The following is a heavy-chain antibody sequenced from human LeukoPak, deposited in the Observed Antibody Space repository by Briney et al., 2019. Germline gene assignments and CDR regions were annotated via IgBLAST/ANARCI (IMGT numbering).Heavy chain of an antibody. CDR3: AINRLAALIDRNFYGDYWG. CDR2: IIPIFGTA. Sequence: SVKVSCKASGGTFSSYATSWVRQAPGQGLEWMGGIIPIFGTANYAQKFQGRVTITADKSTSTAYMELSSLRSEDTAVYYCAINRLAALIDRNFYGDYWGWGQGTLVTVSS. J-gene: IGHJ4*02. CDR1: GGTFSSYA. D-gene: IGHD4-17*01. V-gene: IGHV1-69*06.